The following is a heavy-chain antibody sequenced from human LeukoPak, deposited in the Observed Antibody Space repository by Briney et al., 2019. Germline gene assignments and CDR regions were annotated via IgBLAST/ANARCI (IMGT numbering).Heavy chain of an antibody. V-gene: IGHV4-59*01. CDR3: AGGRQRLAFDY. J-gene: IGHJ4*02. CDR1: GGSISSYY. D-gene: IGHD6-25*01. CDR2: IYYSGNT. Sequence: PSETLALTCTVSGGSISSYYWSWIRQPPGKGLEWIGYIYYSGNTNYNPSLKSRVTISVDTSKNQFSLKLSSVTAADTAVYHCAGGRQRLAFDYWGQGTLVTVSS.